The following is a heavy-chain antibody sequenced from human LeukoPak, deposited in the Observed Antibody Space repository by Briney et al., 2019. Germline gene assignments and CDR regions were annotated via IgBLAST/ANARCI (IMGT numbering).Heavy chain of an antibody. CDR2: IYYRVST. V-gene: IGHV4-59*01. J-gene: IGHJ6*02. Sequence: PSEALSLTCTVSGGSISDYYWSWGRESPGGGLGWVGNIYYRVSTNYNPSLKSRVTISVDTSKNQFSLKLSSVTAADTAVYYCARTTANYYDSSGYYPVLGMDVWGQGTTVTVSS. D-gene: IGHD3-22*01. CDR3: ARTTANYYDSSGYYPVLGMDV. CDR1: GGSISDYY.